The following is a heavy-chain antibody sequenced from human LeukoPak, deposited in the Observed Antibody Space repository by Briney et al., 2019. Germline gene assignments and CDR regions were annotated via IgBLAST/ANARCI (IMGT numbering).Heavy chain of an antibody. Sequence: ASVKVSCMASGYTFTSYGISWVRPVPGQGLEWMGWISAYNGNTNYAQKLQGRVTMTTDTSTSTAYMELRSMRSDDTAVYYCARSNTMIFVNDYWGQGTLVTVSS. D-gene: IGHD3-22*01. J-gene: IGHJ4*02. CDR2: ISAYNGNT. CDR3: ARSNTMIFVNDY. V-gene: IGHV1-18*01. CDR1: GYTFTSYG.